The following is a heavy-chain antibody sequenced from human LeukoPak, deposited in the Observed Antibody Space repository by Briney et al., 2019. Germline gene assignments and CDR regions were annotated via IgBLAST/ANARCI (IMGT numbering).Heavy chain of an antibody. V-gene: IGHV3-21*01. CDR3: ARLYSSGGSCFAF. Sequence: PGGSLRLSCAASGFTFSSYSMNWVRQAPGKGLEWVSSISSSSSYIYYADSVKGRFTISRDNAKNSLYLQMNSLRAEYTAVYYCARLYSSGGSCFAFWGQGTLVTVSS. CDR1: GFTFSSYS. D-gene: IGHD2-15*01. CDR2: ISSSSSYI. J-gene: IGHJ5*01.